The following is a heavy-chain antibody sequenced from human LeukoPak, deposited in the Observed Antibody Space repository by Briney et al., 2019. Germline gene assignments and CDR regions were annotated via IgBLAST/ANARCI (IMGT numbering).Heavy chain of an antibody. Sequence: SETLSLTCTVSGGSISSHYWSWLRQPPGKGLEWIGYIYYSGSTNYNPSLKSRVTISVDTSKNQFSLKLSSVTAADTAVYYCARSIVNLTPVETWCQGTLVTVAS. D-gene: IGHD2-21*01. CDR2: IYYSGST. CDR1: GGSISSHY. CDR3: ARSIVNLTPVET. V-gene: IGHV4-59*11. J-gene: IGHJ5*02.